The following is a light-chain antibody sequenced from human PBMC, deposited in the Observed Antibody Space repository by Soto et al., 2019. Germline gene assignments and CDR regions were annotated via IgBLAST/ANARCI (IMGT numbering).Light chain of an antibody. Sequence: QSALTQPASVSGSPGQSITISCTGTSSDVGAYKYVSWYQQHPGKAPKLIIYGVSNRPSGVSNRFSGSKSGNTAFLTISGLQPEDEADYYCSSFTGTTNLDVFGTGTKV. J-gene: IGLJ1*01. V-gene: IGLV2-14*03. CDR3: SSFTGTTNLDV. CDR2: GVS. CDR1: SSDVGAYKY.